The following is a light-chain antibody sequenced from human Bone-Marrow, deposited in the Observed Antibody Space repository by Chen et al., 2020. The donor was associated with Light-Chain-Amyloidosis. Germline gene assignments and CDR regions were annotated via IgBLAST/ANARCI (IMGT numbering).Light chain of an antibody. J-gene: IGLJ2*01. CDR1: ISDVGGYNF. Sequence: QSALTQPASVSGSPGQSITISCAGTISDVGGYNFVSWYQQNAGKVPRLIIYEVNHRPSGVSSRFSASKSGNTASLTISGLQTEDEGDYYCSSYRSGSYVLFGGGTKLTVL. V-gene: IGLV2-14*01. CDR2: EVN. CDR3: SSYRSGSYVL.